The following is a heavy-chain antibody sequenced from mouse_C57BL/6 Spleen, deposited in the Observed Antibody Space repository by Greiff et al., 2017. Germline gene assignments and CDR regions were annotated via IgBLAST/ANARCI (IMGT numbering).Heavy chain of an antibody. CDR1: GYTFPSSW. CDR3: ARNGAY. CDR2: INPSNGGT. V-gene: IGHV1-53*01. Sequence: RLQQPGTELLKPGPSVTLSCKASGYTFPSSWMHWLKQRPGQGLEWIGNINPSNGGTNYNEKFKSKATLTVDKSSSTAYMQLSSLTSEDSAVYYCARNGAYWGQGTLVTVSA. J-gene: IGHJ3*01.